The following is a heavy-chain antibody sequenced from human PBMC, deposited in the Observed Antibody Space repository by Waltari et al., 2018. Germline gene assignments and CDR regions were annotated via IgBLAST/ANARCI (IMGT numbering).Heavy chain of an antibody. CDR1: GFTFSRFG. Sequence: QVQLVESGGGVVQPGRSQRLSCAASGFTFSRFGMHWVRQAPGKGLEWVAVIWHDGSNEYYVDSVKGRFTISRDNSKNTLYLQMNSLRAEDSAVYYCASQSTTLFDYWGQGTLVTVSS. CDR2: IWHDGSNE. D-gene: IGHD2-15*01. V-gene: IGHV3-33*01. J-gene: IGHJ4*02. CDR3: ASQSTTLFDY.